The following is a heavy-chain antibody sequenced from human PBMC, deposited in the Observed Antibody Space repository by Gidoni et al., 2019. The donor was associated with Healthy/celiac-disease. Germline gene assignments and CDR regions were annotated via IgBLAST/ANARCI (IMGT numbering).Heavy chain of an antibody. CDR3: ARDQVSDDFWSGNYYYGMDV. CDR2: IIPIFGIA. Sequence: QVQMVQSGAAVKQPGSSVKVYCKASGCTFSSYTISWVRQSPGQGLEWMGRIIPIFGIANYAQKVQGRVTITADKPTSTAYMELSSLRSEDTSVYYCARDQVSDDFWSGNYYYGMDVWGQGTTVTVSS. V-gene: IGHV1-69*08. J-gene: IGHJ6*02. D-gene: IGHD3-3*01. CDR1: GCTFSSYT.